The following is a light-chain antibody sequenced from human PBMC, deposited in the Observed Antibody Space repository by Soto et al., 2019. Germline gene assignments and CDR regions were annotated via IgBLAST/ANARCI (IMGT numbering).Light chain of an antibody. V-gene: IGKV1-5*01. CDR1: QSISIW. CDR2: DAS. J-gene: IGKJ1*01. CDR3: QQYVTYSWT. Sequence: DIQMTQSPATLSASVGDRVTITCRASQSISIWLAWYQQKPGKAPKLLIYDASSLESGVPSRFGGSGSGTEFTLTISSLQPDDFATYYCQQYVTYSWTFGRGTKVDI.